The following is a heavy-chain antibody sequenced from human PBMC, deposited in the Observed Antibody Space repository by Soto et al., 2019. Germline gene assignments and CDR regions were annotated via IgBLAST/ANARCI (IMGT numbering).Heavy chain of an antibody. CDR3: ARQPDSLAEFDI. CDR2: IIPIFGTA. D-gene: IGHD3-3*02. J-gene: IGHJ3*02. V-gene: IGHV1-69*13. Sequence: SVKVSCKASGGTFSSYAISWVRQAPGQGLEWMGGIIPIFGTANYAQKFQGRVTITADESTSTAYMELSSLRSEDTAVYYCARQPDSLAEFDIWGQGTMVTVSS. CDR1: GGTFSSYA.